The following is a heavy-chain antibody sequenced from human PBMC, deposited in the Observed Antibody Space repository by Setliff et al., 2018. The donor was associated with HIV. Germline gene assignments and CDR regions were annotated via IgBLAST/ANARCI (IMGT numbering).Heavy chain of an antibody. D-gene: IGHD5-12*01. CDR2: IYYSGST. CDR1: GGSISSYY. V-gene: IGHV4-59*08. J-gene: IGHJ3*02. Sequence: SETLSLTCTVSGGSISSYYWSWIRQPPGKGLEWIGYIYYSGSTNYNPSLKSRVTISVDTSKNQFSLKLTSVTAADTAVYFCAGVVPREVAPGGFDIWGQGTMVTVSS. CDR3: AGVVPREVAPGGFDI.